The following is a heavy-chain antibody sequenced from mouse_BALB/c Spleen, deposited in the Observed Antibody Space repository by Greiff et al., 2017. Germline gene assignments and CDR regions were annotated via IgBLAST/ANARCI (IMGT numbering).Heavy chain of an antibody. CDR1: GFTFSSFG. D-gene: IGHD3-3*01. CDR3: ARTGAGAMDY. Sequence: EVKVEESGGGLVQPGGSRKLSCAASGFTFSSFGMHWVRQAPEKGLEWVAYISSGSSTIYYADTVKGRFTISRDNPKNTLFLQMTSLRSEDTAMYYCARTGAGAMDYWGQGTSVTVSS. CDR2: ISSGSSTI. V-gene: IGHV5-17*02. J-gene: IGHJ4*01.